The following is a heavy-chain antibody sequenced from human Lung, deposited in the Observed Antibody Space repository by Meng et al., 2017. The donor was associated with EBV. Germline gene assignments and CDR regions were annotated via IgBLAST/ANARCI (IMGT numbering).Heavy chain of an antibody. CDR1: GFSLSTSGVG. D-gene: IGHD6-6*01. Sequence: QITLKESGPTLVKPXQTLTLTCXFSGFSLSTSGVGVGGIRQPPGKALECLALIYGDDEKRYSPSLESRLTVTKDTSKNQVVLTMTNMVPVDTATYSCARAAARPSDWFDPWGQGTLVTVSS. V-gene: IGHV2-5*02. CDR2: IYGDDEK. CDR3: ARAAARPSDWFDP. J-gene: IGHJ5*02.